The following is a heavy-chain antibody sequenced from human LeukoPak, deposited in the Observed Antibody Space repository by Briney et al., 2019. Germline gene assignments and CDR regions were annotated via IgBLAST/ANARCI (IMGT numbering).Heavy chain of an antibody. V-gene: IGHV3-74*01. J-gene: IGHJ4*02. CDR1: GFTFDDYA. Sequence: GRSLRLSYAASGFTFDDYAMHWVRQDPGKGLVWVARINTDGSRTSYADSVKGRFTISRDNAKNTLYLQMNSLRAEDTAVYYCARIAVGEYHFNYWGQGTLVTVSS. CDR2: INTDGSRT. CDR3: ARIAVGEYHFNY. D-gene: IGHD6-19*01.